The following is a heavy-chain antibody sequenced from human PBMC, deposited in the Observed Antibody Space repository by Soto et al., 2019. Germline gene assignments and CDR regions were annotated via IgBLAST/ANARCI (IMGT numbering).Heavy chain of an antibody. CDR1: GGTFSSYA. CDR3: ASHGITGTWVYYYGMDV. CDR2: IIPIFGTA. J-gene: IGHJ6*02. D-gene: IGHD1-7*01. V-gene: IGHV1-69*12. Sequence: QVQPVQSGAEVKKPGSSVKVSCKASGGTFSSYAISWVRQAPGQGLEWMGGIIPIFGTANYAQKFQGRVMITADESTSTAYIELSSLRSEDTAVYYCASHGITGTWVYYYGMDVWGQGTTVTVSS.